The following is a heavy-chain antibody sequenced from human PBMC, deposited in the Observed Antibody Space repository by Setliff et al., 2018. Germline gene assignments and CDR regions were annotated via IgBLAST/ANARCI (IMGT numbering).Heavy chain of an antibody. CDR3: ARVDFTMIQGVLGL. V-gene: IGHV4-34*01. CDR2: SNHGGST. Sequence: PSETLSLTCSVSGESFSNNYWSWIRQTPGKGLEWIGESNHGGSTTYHPSLKSRLTMSVDTSKNQFSLRLAAVTAADTAVYYCARVDFTMIQGVLGLWGQGTLVTVSS. J-gene: IGHJ1*01. D-gene: IGHD3-10*01. CDR1: GESFSNNY.